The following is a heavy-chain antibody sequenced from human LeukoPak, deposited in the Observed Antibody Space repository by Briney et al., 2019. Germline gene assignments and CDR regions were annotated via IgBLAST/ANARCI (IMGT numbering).Heavy chain of an antibody. CDR2: ISDGGAAT. Sequence: GGSLRLSCAASGFTFSNYAMTWVRQAPGKGLEWVSTISDGGAATYYADSVKGRFTISRDNSKNTLSLQMNSLRAEDTAVYYCAKALNVLVPSTSRWFDPWGQGTLVTVSS. CDR3: AKALNVLVPSTSRWFDP. V-gene: IGHV3-23*01. J-gene: IGHJ5*02. CDR1: GFTFSNYA. D-gene: IGHD2-2*01.